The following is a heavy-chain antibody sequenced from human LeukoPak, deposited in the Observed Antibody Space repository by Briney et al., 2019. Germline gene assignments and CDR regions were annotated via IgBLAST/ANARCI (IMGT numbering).Heavy chain of an antibody. D-gene: IGHD5-18*01. CDR2: IYYSGST. V-gene: IGHV4-30-4*07. J-gene: IGHJ4*02. CDR1: GGSISSGGYS. Sequence: SETLSLTCAVSGGSISSGGYSWSWIRQPPGKGLEWIGYIYYSGSTYYNPSLKSRVTISVDTSKNQFSLKLSSVTAADTAVYYCARASDTAMVPDTFDYWGQGTLVTVSS. CDR3: ARASDTAMVPDTFDY.